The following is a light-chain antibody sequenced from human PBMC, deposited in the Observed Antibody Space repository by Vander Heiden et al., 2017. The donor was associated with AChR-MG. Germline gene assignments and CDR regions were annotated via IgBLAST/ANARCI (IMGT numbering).Light chain of an antibody. V-gene: IGKV3-15*01. J-gene: IGKJ1*01. CDR1: QSVSSN. Sequence: EIVMTQSPATLSVSPGERATLSCRASQSVSSNLAWYQQKPGQAPRLLIYGASTRATGTEFTLTISSLQSEDFAVYYCQQYNNWPPRTFGQGTKVEIK. CDR3: QQYNNWPPRT. CDR2: GAS.